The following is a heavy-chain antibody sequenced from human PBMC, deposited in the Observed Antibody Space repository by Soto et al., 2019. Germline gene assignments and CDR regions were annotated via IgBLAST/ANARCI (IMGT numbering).Heavy chain of an antibody. J-gene: IGHJ4*02. D-gene: IGHD6-13*01. CDR1: GFTFRSYG. V-gene: IGHV3-30*03. CDR3: ARDPYSSSWFDY. Sequence: GGSLRLSCEASGFTFRSYGMHWVRQAPGKGLEWVAVMKSDGSRDHIDSVKGRFTISRDNAKNSLYLQMNSLRAEDTAVYYCARDPYSSSWFDYWGQGTLVTVSS. CDR2: MKSDGSR.